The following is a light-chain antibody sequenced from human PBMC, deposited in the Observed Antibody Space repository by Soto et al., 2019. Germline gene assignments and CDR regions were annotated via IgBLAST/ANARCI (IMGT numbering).Light chain of an antibody. J-gene: IGLJ3*02. CDR1: SSNIGSNT. CDR3: AARDDSLSGLV. V-gene: IGLV1-44*01. Sequence: QSVLTQAPSASGTPGQRVTISCSGSSSNIGSNTANWYQQLPGTAPKLLIYSNNQRPSGVPDRFSGSKSGTSTSLAISGLQYEDEADYYCAARDDSLSGLVFGGGTKLTVL. CDR2: SNN.